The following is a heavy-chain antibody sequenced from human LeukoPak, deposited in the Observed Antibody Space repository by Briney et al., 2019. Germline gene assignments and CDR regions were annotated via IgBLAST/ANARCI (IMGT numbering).Heavy chain of an antibody. V-gene: IGHV1-69*02. CDR1: GGTFSSYT. Sequence: SVKVSCKASGGTFSSYTISWVRQAPGQGLEWMGRIIPILGIANYAQKFQGRVTITADKSTSTAYMELSSLRSEDTAVYYCGSGDFWSGPPRAPYYYYGMDVWGQGTTVTVSS. D-gene: IGHD3-3*01. CDR3: GSGDFWSGPPRAPYYYYGMDV. CDR2: IIPILGIA. J-gene: IGHJ6*02.